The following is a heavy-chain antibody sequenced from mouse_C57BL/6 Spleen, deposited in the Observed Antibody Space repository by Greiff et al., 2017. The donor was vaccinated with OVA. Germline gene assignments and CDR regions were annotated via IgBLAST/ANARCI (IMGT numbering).Heavy chain of an antibody. D-gene: IGHD1-1*01. Sequence: VQLQQSGPELVKPGASVKISCKASGYAFSSSWMNWVKQRPGKGLEWIGRIYPGDGDTNYNGKFKGKATLTADKSSSTAYMQLSSLTSEDSAVYFCARERNYGSSYDYAMDYWGQETSVTVSS. CDR3: ARERNYGSSYDYAMDY. CDR1: GYAFSSSW. CDR2: IYPGDGDT. V-gene: IGHV1-82*01. J-gene: IGHJ4*01.